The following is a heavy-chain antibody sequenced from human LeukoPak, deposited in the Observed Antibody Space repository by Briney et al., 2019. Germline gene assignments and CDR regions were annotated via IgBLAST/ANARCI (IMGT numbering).Heavy chain of an antibody. CDR2: IGISSSSI. CDR3: ARDYMDAFDY. V-gene: IGHV3-48*02. J-gene: IGHJ3*01. CDR1: GFTFSSYS. Sequence: GGSLRLSCAASGFTFSSYSMNWVRQAPGKGLEWVSYIGISSSSIYYADSVKGRFTISRDNAKNSVYLQMNSLRDEDTAGYYCARDYMDAFDYWGQGTMVTVSS.